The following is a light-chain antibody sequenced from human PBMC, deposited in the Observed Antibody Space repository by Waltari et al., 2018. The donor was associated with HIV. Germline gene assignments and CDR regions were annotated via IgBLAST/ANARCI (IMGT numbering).Light chain of an antibody. J-gene: IGLJ2*01. V-gene: IGLV2-14*03. CDR1: ARDIGDYNY. Sequence: QSALIQPASVSGAPGQSITISCTGTARDIGDYNYVSGYQQNPGKAPKLVIYDVSNRPLWCSNRFSGSKSGPTVSLTISGLHAEDEAVYYCSSYTRSTRTTAWLFGGGTRLTVL. CDR3: SSYTRSTRTTAWL. CDR2: DVS.